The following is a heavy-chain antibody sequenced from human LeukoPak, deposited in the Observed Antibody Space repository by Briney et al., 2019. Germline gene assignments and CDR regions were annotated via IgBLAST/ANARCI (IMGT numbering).Heavy chain of an antibody. V-gene: IGHV4-34*01. D-gene: IGHD2-2*01. CDR3: ARGRLGYLGYCSSTSCRNWFDP. CDR2: INHSGST. J-gene: IGHJ5*02. Sequence: PSETLSLTCAVYGGSFSGYYWSWIRHPPAKGLEWIGEINHSGSTNYNPTLKSRVTISVDTSQNQFSLKLSSVTAADTAVYYCARGRLGYLGYCSSTSCRNWFDPWGQGTLVTVS. CDR1: GGSFSGYY.